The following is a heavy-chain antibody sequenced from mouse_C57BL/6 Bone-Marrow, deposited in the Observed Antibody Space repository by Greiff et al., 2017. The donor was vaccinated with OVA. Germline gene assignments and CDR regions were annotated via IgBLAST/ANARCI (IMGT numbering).Heavy chain of an antibody. CDR1: GYAFTNYL. Sequence: QVQLKESGAELVRPGTSVKVSCKASGYAFTNYLIEWVKQRPGQGLEWIGVINPGSGGTNYNEKFKGKATLTADKSSSTAYMQLSSLTSEDSAVYFCARLGGSSFDYWGQGTTLTVSS. J-gene: IGHJ2*01. CDR3: ARLGGSSFDY. D-gene: IGHD1-1*01. CDR2: INPGSGGT. V-gene: IGHV1-54*01.